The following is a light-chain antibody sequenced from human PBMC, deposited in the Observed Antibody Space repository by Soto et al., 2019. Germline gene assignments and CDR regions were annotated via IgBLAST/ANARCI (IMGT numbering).Light chain of an antibody. V-gene: IGKV3-20*01. J-gene: IGKJ1*01. CDR2: GSS. CDR3: QQYGTSLRT. Sequence: EIVLTQSPGTLSLSPGERATLSCRASQSVSRSYLAWYQQKPDQAPRLLIYGSSSRATGIPDRFSGSGSGTDFILPISRLEPEDFAVSFCQQYGTSLRTFGQGTKVEIK. CDR1: QSVSRSY.